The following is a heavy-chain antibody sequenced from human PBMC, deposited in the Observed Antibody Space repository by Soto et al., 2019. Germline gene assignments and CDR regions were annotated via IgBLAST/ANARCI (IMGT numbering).Heavy chain of an antibody. V-gene: IGHV4-34*01. Sequence: ETLSLTCAVYGGSFSGYWTWVRQPPGKGLEWIGEISHSGSSNYSPSLKSRVTLSVDTSKNQFSLNLRSVTAADTAFYYCARALRFDPWGQGTLVTVSS. J-gene: IGHJ5*02. CDR1: GGSFSGY. CDR2: ISHSGSS. CDR3: ARALRFDP.